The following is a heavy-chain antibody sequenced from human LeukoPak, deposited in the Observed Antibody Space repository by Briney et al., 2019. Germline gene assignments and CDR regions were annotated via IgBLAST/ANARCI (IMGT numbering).Heavy chain of an antibody. V-gene: IGHV3-23*01. Sequence: PGGSLRLSCAASGFTFSSYAMSWVRQAPGKGLEWVSAISGSGGSTYYADSVKGRFTISRDNSKNTLYLQMNSLRAEDTAVYYCARDGARGSYYEDFSDWGQGAPVTVSS. J-gene: IGHJ4*02. CDR2: ISGSGGST. CDR1: GFTFSSYA. CDR3: ARDGARGSYYEDFSD. D-gene: IGHD1-26*01.